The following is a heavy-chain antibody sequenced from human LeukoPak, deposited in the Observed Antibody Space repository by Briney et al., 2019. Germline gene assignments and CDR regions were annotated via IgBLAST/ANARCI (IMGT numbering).Heavy chain of an antibody. D-gene: IGHD3-3*01. CDR1: GITFSSYA. CDR2: ISGSGFST. J-gene: IGHJ6*02. Sequence: GGSLRLSCAASGITFSSYAMSWVRQAPGKGLEWVSAISGSGFSTYYADSVKGRFTISRDNSNNTLYLQMNSLRVEDMAVYYCAKRRLEYYGMDVWGQGTTVTVSS. V-gene: IGHV3-23*01. CDR3: AKRRLEYYGMDV.